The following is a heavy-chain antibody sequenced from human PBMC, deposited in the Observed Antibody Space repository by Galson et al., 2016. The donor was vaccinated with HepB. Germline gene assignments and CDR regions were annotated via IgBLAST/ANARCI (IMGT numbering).Heavy chain of an antibody. CDR3: ARDSGSCKNFNCKGDAFDM. D-gene: IGHD2-15*01. CDR2: IKEDGSEK. CDR1: GFTFSRNW. V-gene: IGHV3-7*04. J-gene: IGHJ3*02. Sequence: SLRLSCAGSGFTFSRNWMSWVRQAPGKGLEWVANIKEDGSEKYDVDSVKGRFTISRDNAKNSLFLQMNSLSAEDTAVYYCARDSGSCKNFNCKGDAFDMWGQGTMVAVSS.